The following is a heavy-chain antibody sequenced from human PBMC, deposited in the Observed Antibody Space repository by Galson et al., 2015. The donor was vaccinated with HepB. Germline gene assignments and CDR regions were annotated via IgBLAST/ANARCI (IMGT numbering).Heavy chain of an antibody. J-gene: IGHJ2*01. CDR2: IDRNGGST. CDR1: GFTFDDYG. Sequence: SLRLSCAASGFTFDDYGMSWVRQVPGKGLEWVSGIDRNGGSTAYADSVKGRFTISRDNAKNSLYLQMNSLRAEDTAVYYCARDRYEFWSDEDGYWYFDLWGRGTLVTVSS. V-gene: IGHV3-20*04. CDR3: ARDRYEFWSDEDGYWYFDL. D-gene: IGHD3-3*01.